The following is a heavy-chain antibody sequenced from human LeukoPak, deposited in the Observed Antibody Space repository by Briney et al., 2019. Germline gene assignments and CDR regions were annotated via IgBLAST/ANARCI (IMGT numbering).Heavy chain of an antibody. CDR2: IYTSGST. D-gene: IGHD3-22*01. CDR3: AREPVPYYYDSSGYLS. CDR1: GGFISSYY. J-gene: IGHJ4*02. Sequence: SETLSLTCTVSGGFISSYYWSWIRQPAGKGLEWIGRIYTSGSTNYNPSLKSRVTMSVDTSKNQFSLKLSSVTAADTAVYYCAREPVPYYYDSSGYLSWGQGTLVTVSS. V-gene: IGHV4-4*07.